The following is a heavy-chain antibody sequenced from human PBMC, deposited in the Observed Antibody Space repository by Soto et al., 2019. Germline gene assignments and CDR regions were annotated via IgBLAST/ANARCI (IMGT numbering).Heavy chain of an antibody. Sequence: QVQLQESGPGPVKPSQTLSLTCTVSGGSISSGDYYWSWIRQPPGKGLEWIGYIYYSGSTYYNPSLKSRVTISVDTSKNQFSLKLSSVTAADTAVYYCARDSGYCISTSCYPYYYYGMDVWGQGTTVTVSS. CDR1: GGSISSGDYY. CDR3: ARDSGYCISTSCYPYYYYGMDV. V-gene: IGHV4-30-4*01. CDR2: IYYSGST. D-gene: IGHD2-2*01. J-gene: IGHJ6*02.